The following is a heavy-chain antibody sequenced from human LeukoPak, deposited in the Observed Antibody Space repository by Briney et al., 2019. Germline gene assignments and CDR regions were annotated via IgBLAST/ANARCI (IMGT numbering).Heavy chain of an antibody. CDR1: GFTFSSYW. CDR3: ARTMVRGVPPDY. V-gene: IGHV3-74*01. CDR2: INSDGSST. J-gene: IGHJ4*02. Sequence: GGSLRLSCAASGFTFSSYWMHWVCQAPGKGLVWVSRINSDGSSTSYADSVKGRFTISRDNAKNTLYLQMNSLRAEDTAVYYCARTMVRGVPPDYWGQGTLVTVSS. D-gene: IGHD3-10*01.